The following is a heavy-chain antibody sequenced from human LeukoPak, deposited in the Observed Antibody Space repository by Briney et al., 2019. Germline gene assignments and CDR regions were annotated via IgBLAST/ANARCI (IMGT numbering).Heavy chain of an antibody. Sequence: SVKVSCKASGGTFSSYAISWVRQAPGQGLEWMGGIIPMFGTANYAQKFQGRVTITADESTSTAYMELSSLRSEDTAVYYCARVGGYCTNGVVLCRPTAENNWFDPWGQGTLVTVSS. CDR2: IIPMFGTA. D-gene: IGHD2-8*01. CDR1: GGTFSSYA. CDR3: ARVGGYCTNGVVLCRPTAENNWFDP. V-gene: IGHV1-69*01. J-gene: IGHJ5*02.